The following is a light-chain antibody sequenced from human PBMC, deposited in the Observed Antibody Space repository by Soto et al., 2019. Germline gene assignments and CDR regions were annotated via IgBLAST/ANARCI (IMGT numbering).Light chain of an antibody. CDR3: CSYAGSSTFV. Sequence: QSALTQPASVSGSPGQSITISCTGTSSDVGIYDLVSWYKHHPGRAPQLIIYEVTKRPSGVSNRFSGSKYGNTASLTISGLQAEDEADYYCCSYAGSSTFVFGTGTKLTVL. CDR1: SSDVGIYDL. V-gene: IGLV2-23*02. CDR2: EVT. J-gene: IGLJ1*01.